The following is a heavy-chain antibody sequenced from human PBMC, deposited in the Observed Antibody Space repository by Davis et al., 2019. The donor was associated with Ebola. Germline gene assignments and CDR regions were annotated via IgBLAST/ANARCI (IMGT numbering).Heavy chain of an antibody. CDR1: GGTFSSYT. CDR2: IIPILGIA. J-gene: IGHJ4*02. D-gene: IGHD6-13*01. Sequence: SVKVSCKASGGTFSSYTISWVRQAPGQGLEWMGRIIPILGIANYAQKLQGRVTMTTDTSTSTAYMELRSLRSDDTAVYYCAREGPGAGTDDWGQGTLVTVSS. CDR3: AREGPGAGTDD. V-gene: IGHV1-69*04.